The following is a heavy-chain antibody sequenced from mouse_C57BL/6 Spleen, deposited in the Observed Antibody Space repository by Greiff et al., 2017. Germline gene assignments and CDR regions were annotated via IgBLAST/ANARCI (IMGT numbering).Heavy chain of an antibody. J-gene: IGHJ4*01. D-gene: IGHD2-2*01. CDR2: IHPNSGST. Sequence: QVQLQQPGAELVKPGASVKLSCKASGYTFTSYWMHWVKQRPGQGLEWIGMIHPNSGSTNYNEKFKSKATLTVDKSSSTAYMQLSSLTSEDSAVYYCARYGYGGSSYAIDYWGQGTSVTVSS. V-gene: IGHV1-64*01. CDR1: GYTFTSYW. CDR3: ARYGYGGSSYAIDY.